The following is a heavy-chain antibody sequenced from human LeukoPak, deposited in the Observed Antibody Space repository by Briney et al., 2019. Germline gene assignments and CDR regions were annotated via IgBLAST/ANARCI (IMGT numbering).Heavy chain of an antibody. J-gene: IGHJ3*02. D-gene: IGHD6-19*01. CDR2: IYHSGST. Sequence: SETLSLTCTVSGYSISSGYYWGWIRQPPGKGLEWIGSIYHSGSTYYNPSLKSRVTISVDTSKNQFSLKLSSVTAADTAVYYCARHEGIAVADDAFDIWGQGTMVTVSS. CDR1: GYSISSGYY. V-gene: IGHV4-38-2*02. CDR3: ARHEGIAVADDAFDI.